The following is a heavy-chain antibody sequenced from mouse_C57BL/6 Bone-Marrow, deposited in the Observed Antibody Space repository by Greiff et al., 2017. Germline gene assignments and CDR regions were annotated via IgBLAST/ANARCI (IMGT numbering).Heavy chain of an antibody. D-gene: IGHD1-1*01. CDR1: GYAFSSSW. CDR3: ESDYGSSFWFAY. J-gene: IGHJ3*01. CDR2: IYPGDGDT. V-gene: IGHV1-82*01. Sequence: QVQLKESGPELVKPGASVKISCKASGYAFSSSWMNWVKQRPGKGLEWIGRIYPGDGDTNYNGKFKGKATLTADKSSSTAYMQLSSLTSEDSAVYFCESDYGSSFWFAYWGQGTLVTVSA.